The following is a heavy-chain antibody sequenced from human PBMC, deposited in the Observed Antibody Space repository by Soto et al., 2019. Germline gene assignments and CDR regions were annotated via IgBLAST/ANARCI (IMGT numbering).Heavy chain of an antibody. Sequence: GGSLRLSCAASGFAFSSYWMHWVRQAPGKGLVWVSRIISDGSSTTYADSVKGRFTISRDNAKNTLYLQMNSLRAEDTAVYFCARDDYDFWSGSNYGMDVWGQGTTVTVSS. V-gene: IGHV3-74*01. D-gene: IGHD3-3*01. J-gene: IGHJ6*02. CDR3: ARDDYDFWSGSNYGMDV. CDR1: GFAFSSYW. CDR2: IISDGSST.